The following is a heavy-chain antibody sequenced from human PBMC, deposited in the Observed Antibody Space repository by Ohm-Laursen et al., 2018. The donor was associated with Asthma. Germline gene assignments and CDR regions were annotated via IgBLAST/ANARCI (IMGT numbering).Heavy chain of an antibody. V-gene: IGHV1-46*03. CDR1: GYTFTSYY. J-gene: IGHJ4*02. CDR2: INPSGGST. D-gene: IGHD1-1*01. Sequence: ASVKVSCKASGYTFTSYYMHWVRQAPGQGLEWMGIINPSGGSTSYAQKFQGRVTMTRDTSTSTVYMELSSLRSEDTAVYYCATGLEPRNPSLQCDYWGQGTLVTVSS. CDR3: ATGLEPRNPSLQCDY.